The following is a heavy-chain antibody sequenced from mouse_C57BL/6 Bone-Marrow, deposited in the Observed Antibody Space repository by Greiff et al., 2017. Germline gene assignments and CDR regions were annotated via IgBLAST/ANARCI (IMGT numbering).Heavy chain of an antibody. V-gene: IGHV1-81*01. CDR3: ARIAYYSNDRYYAMDY. J-gene: IGHJ4*01. CDR2: IYPRSGDT. CDR1: GYTFTSYG. D-gene: IGHD2-5*01. Sequence: QVQLQESGAELARPGASVKLSCKASGYTFTSYGISWVKQRTGQGLEWIGEIYPRSGDTYYNEKFKGKATLTADKSSSTAYMELRSLTSEDSAVYFCARIAYYSNDRYYAMDYWGQGTSVTVSS.